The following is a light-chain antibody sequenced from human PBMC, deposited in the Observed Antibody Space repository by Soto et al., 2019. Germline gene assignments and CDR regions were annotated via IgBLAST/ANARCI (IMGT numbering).Light chain of an antibody. CDR2: DVS. Sequence: SALTQPRSVSGSPGQSVTISCAGTSSDVGAYNWVSWYQQHPGKVPKLMIYDVSRRPSGVPDRFSGSKSGNTASLTISGLQADDEADYYCCSYAGSYTLVFGGGTKVTVL. V-gene: IGLV2-11*01. CDR1: SSDVGAYNW. J-gene: IGLJ3*02. CDR3: CSYAGSYTLV.